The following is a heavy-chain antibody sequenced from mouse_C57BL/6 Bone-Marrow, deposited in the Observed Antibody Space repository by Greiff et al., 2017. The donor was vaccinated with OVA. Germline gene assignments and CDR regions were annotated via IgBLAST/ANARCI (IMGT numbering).Heavy chain of an antibody. CDR1: GFTFSDFY. Sequence: EVKLVESGGGLVQSGRSLRLSCATSGFTFSDFYMEWVRQAPGKGLEWIAASRNKANDYTTEYSASVKGRFIVSRDTSQSILYLQMNALRAEDTAIYYCAREAGYYGWFAYWGQGTLVTVSA. CDR2: SRNKANDYTT. D-gene: IGHD1-1*01. V-gene: IGHV7-1*01. J-gene: IGHJ3*01. CDR3: AREAGYYGWFAY.